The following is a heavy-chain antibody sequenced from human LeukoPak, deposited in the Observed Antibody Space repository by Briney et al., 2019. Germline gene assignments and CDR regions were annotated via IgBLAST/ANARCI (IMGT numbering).Heavy chain of an antibody. CDR2: ISGTGGST. J-gene: IGHJ4*02. Sequence: AGGSLRLSCAASGFTFSTYAMTWVRQAPGKGLEWVSLISGTGGSTYYADSVKGRFTISRDNAKNSLYLQMNSLRAEDTAVYYCARPMGGMIDYWGQGTLVTVSS. CDR1: GFTFSTYA. D-gene: IGHD2-15*01. CDR3: ARPMGGMIDY. V-gene: IGHV3-23*01.